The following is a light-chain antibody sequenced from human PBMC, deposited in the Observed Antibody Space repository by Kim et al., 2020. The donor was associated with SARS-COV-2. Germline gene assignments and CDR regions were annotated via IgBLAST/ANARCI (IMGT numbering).Light chain of an antibody. J-gene: IGKJ2*01. V-gene: IGKV1-39*01. CDR1: QSISTY. Sequence: DIQMTQSPSSLSASVGDRVTITCRASQSISTYLNWYQQKPGKAPKLLIYGASNLPSGVPSRFSGSGSGTDFTRTISTLQPEDFGTYYCQKGYSTFGQGTKLEI. CDR2: GAS. CDR3: QKGYST.